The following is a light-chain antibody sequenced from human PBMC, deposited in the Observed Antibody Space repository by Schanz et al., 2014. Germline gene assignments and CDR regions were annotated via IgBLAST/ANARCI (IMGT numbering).Light chain of an antibody. CDR3: CSYTSSNTLE. J-gene: IGLJ2*01. CDR1: SSDVGAYNY. V-gene: IGLV2-14*01. Sequence: QSALTQPASVSGSPGQSITISCTGTSSDVGAYNYVSWYQQHPGKAPKLMIYNVNNRASGVSDRFAGSKTGNTASLTISGLQSEDEADYYCCSYTSSNTLEFGGGTKLTVL. CDR2: NVN.